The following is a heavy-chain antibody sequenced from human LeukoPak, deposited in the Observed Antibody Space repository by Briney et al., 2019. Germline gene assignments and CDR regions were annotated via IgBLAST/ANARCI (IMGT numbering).Heavy chain of an antibody. D-gene: IGHD6-6*01. Sequence: SETLFLTCTVSGGSISSGGYYWSWIRQHPGKGLEWIGDIYYSGSTYYNPSLKSRVTISVDTSKNQFSLKLSSVTAADTAVYYCARVGSRAARPVDYWGQGTLVTVSS. V-gene: IGHV4-31*03. CDR1: GGSISSGGYY. J-gene: IGHJ4*02. CDR3: ARVGSRAARPVDY. CDR2: IYYSGST.